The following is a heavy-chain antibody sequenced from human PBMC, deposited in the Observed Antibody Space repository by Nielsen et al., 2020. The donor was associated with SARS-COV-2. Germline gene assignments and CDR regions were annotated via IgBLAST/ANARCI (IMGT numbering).Heavy chain of an antibody. Sequence: GGSLRLSCATSGFTFDDYAMHWVRQVPGKGLEWVSGISWNSNSIAYADSVKGRFTISRDNAKNSLYLQMNSLRAEDTALYYCVRGRRVGTTIFEYWGQGTLVTVSS. J-gene: IGHJ4*02. CDR3: VRGRRVGTTIFEY. CDR1: GFTFDDYA. V-gene: IGHV3-9*01. CDR2: ISWNSNSI. D-gene: IGHD1-26*01.